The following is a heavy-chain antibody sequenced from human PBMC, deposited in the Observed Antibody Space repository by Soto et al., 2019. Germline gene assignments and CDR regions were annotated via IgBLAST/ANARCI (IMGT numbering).Heavy chain of an antibody. CDR2: INHSGST. J-gene: IGHJ5*02. D-gene: IGHD3-10*01. Sequence: ASETLSLTCAVSGGSFSGYYWSWIRQPPGKGLEWIGEINHSGSTNYNPSLKSRVTISVDTSKNQFSLKLSSVTAADTAVYYCARSMVRGVIRGWFDPWGQGTLVTVSS. CDR1: GGSFSGYY. V-gene: IGHV4-34*01. CDR3: ARSMVRGVIRGWFDP.